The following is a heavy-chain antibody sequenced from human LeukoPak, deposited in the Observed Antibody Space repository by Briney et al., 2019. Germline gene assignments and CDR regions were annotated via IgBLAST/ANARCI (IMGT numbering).Heavy chain of an antibody. J-gene: IGHJ4*02. V-gene: IGHV4-59*01. D-gene: IGHD1-1*01. CDR1: GGSISSYY. CDR2: IYYSGST. Sequence: SETLSLTCTVSGGSISSYYWSWIRQPPGKGLEWIGYIYYSGSTNYNPSLKSRVTISVDTSKNQFSLKLSSVTAADTAVYYCARGIGTHNYFDYWGQGTLVTVSS. CDR3: ARGIGTHNYFDY.